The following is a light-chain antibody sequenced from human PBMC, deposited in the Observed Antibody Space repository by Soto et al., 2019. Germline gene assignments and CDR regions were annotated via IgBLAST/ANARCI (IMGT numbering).Light chain of an antibody. CDR1: PGSRND. J-gene: IGKJ4*01. CDR3: QQSYSTPRT. Sequence: AIQMTQSPSSLSASVRDRVTITCRASPGSRNDLGWYQQKPGKAPRLLIYAASSLPSGVPSRFSGSGSGTDFTLTISSLQPEDFATYYCQQSYSTPRTFGGGTMVDI. CDR2: AAS. V-gene: IGKV1-6*01.